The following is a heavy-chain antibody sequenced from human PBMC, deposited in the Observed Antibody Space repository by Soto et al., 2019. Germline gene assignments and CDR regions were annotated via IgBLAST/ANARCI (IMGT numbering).Heavy chain of an antibody. Sequence: SETLSLTCTVSGGSVSSGSYYWSWIRQPPGKGLEWIGYIYYSGSTNYNPSLKSRVTISVDTSKNQFSLKLSSVTAADTAVYYCARELTTVTTVDAFDIWGQGTMVTVSS. J-gene: IGHJ3*02. D-gene: IGHD4-17*01. CDR1: GGSVSSGSYY. V-gene: IGHV4-61*01. CDR2: IYYSGST. CDR3: ARELTTVTTVDAFDI.